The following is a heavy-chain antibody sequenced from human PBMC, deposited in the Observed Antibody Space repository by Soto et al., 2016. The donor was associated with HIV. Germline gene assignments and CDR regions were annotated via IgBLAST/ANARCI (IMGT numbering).Heavy chain of an antibody. V-gene: IGHV3-11*05. CDR3: ARPRLHGGWGDAFDI. CDR2: ISSSSSYT. Sequence: QVQLVESGGGLVKPGGSLRLSCAASGFTFSDYYMSWIRQAPGKGLEWVSYISSSSSYTNYADSVKGRFTISRDNAKNSLYLQMNSLRAEDTAVYYCARPRLHGGWGDAFDIWGQGTMVTVSS. CDR1: GFTFSDYY. D-gene: IGHD4-17*01. J-gene: IGHJ3*02.